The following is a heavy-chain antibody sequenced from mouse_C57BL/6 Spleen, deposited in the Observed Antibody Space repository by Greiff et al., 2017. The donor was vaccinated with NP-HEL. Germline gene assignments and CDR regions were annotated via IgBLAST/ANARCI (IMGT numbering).Heavy chain of an antibody. CDR3: ARRVPYYAMDY. J-gene: IGHJ4*01. CDR1: GYTFTSYW. CDR2: IYPGSGST. Sequence: QVQLQQPGAELVKPGASVKMSCKASGYTFTSYWITWVNQRPGQGLEWIGDIYPGSGSTNYNEKFKSKATLTVDTSSSTAYMQLSSLTSEDSAVYYCARRVPYYAMDYWGQGTSVTVSS. V-gene: IGHV1-55*01.